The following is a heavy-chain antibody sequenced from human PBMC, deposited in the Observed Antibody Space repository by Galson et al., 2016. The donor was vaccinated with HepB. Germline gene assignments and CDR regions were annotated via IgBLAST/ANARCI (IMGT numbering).Heavy chain of an antibody. D-gene: IGHD6-25*01. CDR1: GFTFDYYT. Sequence: SLRLSCAASGFTFDYYTMNWVRQAPGRGLEWVSYISRSSDTIHYADSVKGLFTVSRDNGQNSLFLQMNGLRDDDTGVYYCARATAGAAARFDSWGQGTLVTVSS. V-gene: IGHV3-48*02. CDR2: ISRSSDTI. J-gene: IGHJ4*02. CDR3: ARATAGAAARFDS.